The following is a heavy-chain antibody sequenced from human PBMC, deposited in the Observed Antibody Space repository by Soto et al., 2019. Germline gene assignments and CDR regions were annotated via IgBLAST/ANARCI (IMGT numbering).Heavy chain of an antibody. Sequence: EVQLVESGGGLVQPGGSLRLSCAASGFTFSSYAMHWVRQAPGKGLEYVSAISSNGGSTYYANSVKGRFTISRDNSKNTLYLQMGSLRAEDMAVYYCAREVTYSSSSPLDYWGQGTLVTVSS. CDR1: GFTFSSYA. CDR2: ISSNGGST. V-gene: IGHV3-64*01. CDR3: AREVTYSSSSPLDY. J-gene: IGHJ4*02. D-gene: IGHD6-6*01.